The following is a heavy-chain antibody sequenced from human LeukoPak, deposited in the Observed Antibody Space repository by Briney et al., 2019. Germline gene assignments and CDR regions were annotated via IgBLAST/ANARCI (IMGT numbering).Heavy chain of an antibody. CDR2: INPNSGGT. Sequence: ASVKVSCKASGYTFTGYYMHWVRQAPGQGLEWMGWINPNSGGTNYAQKFQGRVTMTRDTSISTAYMELSRLRSDDTAVYYCARTGTTYPTMMVVVPTYFDYWGQGTLVTVSS. V-gene: IGHV1-2*02. J-gene: IGHJ4*02. CDR1: GYTFTGYY. D-gene: IGHD3-22*01. CDR3: ARTGTTYPTMMVVVPTYFDY.